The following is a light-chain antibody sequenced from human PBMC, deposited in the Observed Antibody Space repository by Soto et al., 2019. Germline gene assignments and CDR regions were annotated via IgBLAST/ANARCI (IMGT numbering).Light chain of an antibody. CDR3: QQRRTWPLT. CDR1: QSVENF. CDR2: DVS. V-gene: IGKV3-11*01. Sequence: EIVLTQSPATLSLSPGDRATLSCRASQSVENFLAWYQRKRGQAPRLLIFDVSTRAPGIPPRFSGSGSGTDFTLTISRLEPEDFAFYYCQQRRTWPLTFGGGTRVDFK. J-gene: IGKJ4*01.